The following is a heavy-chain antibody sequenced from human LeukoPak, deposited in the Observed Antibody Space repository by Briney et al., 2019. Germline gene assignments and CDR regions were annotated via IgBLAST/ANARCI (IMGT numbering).Heavy chain of an antibody. CDR1: GFTFSTYT. J-gene: IGHJ4*02. CDR3: ARGYQRPDY. V-gene: IGHV3-21*01. CDR2: ISSSSNNI. Sequence: GGSLRLSCAASGFTFSTYTMSWVRQAPGKGLEWVSSISSSSNNINYADSVKGRFTISRDNAMNSVHLQMNSLRVEDTAVYYCARGYQRPDYWGQGTLITVSS. D-gene: IGHD2-2*01.